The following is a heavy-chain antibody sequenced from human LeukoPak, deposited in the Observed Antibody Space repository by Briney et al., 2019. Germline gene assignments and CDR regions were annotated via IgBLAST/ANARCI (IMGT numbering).Heavy chain of an antibody. CDR2: ISGSGDFI. CDR1: GFIFTTYA. D-gene: IGHD4-23*01. CDR3: AGHGGNALDY. V-gene: IGHV3-23*01. Sequence: GGSLRLSCSASGFIFTTYALGWVRQAPGKGLEWVSAISGSGDFIYYADSVKGRFTISRDNSKNTLYLQMNSLRAEDTAVYYCAGHGGNALDYWGQGTLVTVSS. J-gene: IGHJ4*02.